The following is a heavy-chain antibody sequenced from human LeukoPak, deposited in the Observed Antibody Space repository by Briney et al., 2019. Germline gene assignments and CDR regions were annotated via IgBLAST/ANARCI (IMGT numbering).Heavy chain of an antibody. CDR3: ARVSVYGDYAAGFYYYYGMDV. Sequence: PGGSLRLSCIASGFTFDDYAMNWVRQAPGKGLEWVSSISSSSSYIYYADSVKGRFTISRDNAKNSLYLQMNSLRAEDTAVYYCARVSVYGDYAAGFYYYYGMDVWGQGTTVTVSS. CDR1: GFTFDDYA. CDR2: ISSSSSYI. J-gene: IGHJ6*02. V-gene: IGHV3-21*01. D-gene: IGHD4-17*01.